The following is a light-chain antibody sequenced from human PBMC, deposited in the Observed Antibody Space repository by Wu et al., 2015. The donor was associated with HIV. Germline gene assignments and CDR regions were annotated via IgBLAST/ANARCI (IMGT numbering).Light chain of an antibody. Sequence: ESVLTQSPGILSLSPGERAALSCRASQSISSMYLAWYQQKPGQAPRLLIYATSNRATGIPDRFSGSGSGTDFTLTINRLEPEDFSVYYCQQYGSSPYSFGQGTKLEIK. CDR2: ATS. V-gene: IGKV3-20*01. CDR3: QQYGSSPYS. CDR1: QSISSMY. J-gene: IGKJ2*03.